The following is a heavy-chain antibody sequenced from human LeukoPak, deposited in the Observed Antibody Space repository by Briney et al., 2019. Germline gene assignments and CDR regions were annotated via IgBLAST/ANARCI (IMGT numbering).Heavy chain of an antibody. Sequence: GGSLRLSCAASGFTFSSYAIHWVRQAPDKGLEWVAIISYDGSNKYYADSVKGRFTISRDNSKNTLYLQMNSLRAEGTAVYYCARDIDGDYYFDYWGQGTLVTVSS. V-gene: IGHV3-30-3*01. J-gene: IGHJ4*02. CDR2: ISYDGSNK. CDR3: ARDIDGDYYFDY. D-gene: IGHD4-17*01. CDR1: GFTFSSYA.